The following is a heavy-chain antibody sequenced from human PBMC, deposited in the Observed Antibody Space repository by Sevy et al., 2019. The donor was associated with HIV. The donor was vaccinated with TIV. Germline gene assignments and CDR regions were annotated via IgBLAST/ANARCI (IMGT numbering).Heavy chain of an antibody. D-gene: IGHD1-26*01. Sequence: SETLSLTCTVSGGSTTSLYWNWIRQPPGKGLEWIANIYYNGHINYNPSLKSRVTLSLDTSKNQFSLRLSSVTAADTAMYYCAGENAWGRGYSWGQGTLVTVS. J-gene: IGHJ4*02. CDR2: IYYNGHI. CDR1: GGSTTSLY. CDR3: AGENAWGRGYS. V-gene: IGHV4-59*08.